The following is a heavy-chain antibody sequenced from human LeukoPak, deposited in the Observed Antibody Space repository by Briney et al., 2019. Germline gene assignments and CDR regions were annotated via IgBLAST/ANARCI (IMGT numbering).Heavy chain of an antibody. D-gene: IGHD3-10*01. CDR3: ASDKVVGGVTSYFDY. CDR1: GGSISSDSYY. Sequence: SETLSLTCTVSGGSISSDSYYWRWIRQLPGQGLEWIGYIFHSGSTYYNPSLKSRVTISVDPSKNQFSLKVSSVTAADTAVYHCASDKVVGGVTSYFDYWGQGVLVTVSS. J-gene: IGHJ4*02. V-gene: IGHV4-31*03. CDR2: IFHSGST.